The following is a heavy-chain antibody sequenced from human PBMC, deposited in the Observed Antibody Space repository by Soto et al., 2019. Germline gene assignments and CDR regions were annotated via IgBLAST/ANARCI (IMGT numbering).Heavy chain of an antibody. V-gene: IGHV1-46*02. CDR1: GYTFNTYY. D-gene: IGHD2-21*02. J-gene: IGHJ4*02. CDR2: IHPSGGGT. CDR3: ARGGHIAVVTASFDN. Sequence: QVQLVQSGAEVRKPGASVKVSCKPSGYTFNTYYLHWLRQAPGQALEWMGVIHPSGGGTTYAQQFPGRVTVTRDTSTTPVFMELSSLRSDDTAVYYCARGGHIAVVTASFDNWGQGTLVTVSS.